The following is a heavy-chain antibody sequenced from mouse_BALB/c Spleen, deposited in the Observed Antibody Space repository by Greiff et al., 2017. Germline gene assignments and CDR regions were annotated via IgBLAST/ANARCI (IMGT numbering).Heavy chain of an antibody. CDR3: ARWGYGQYYFDY. V-gene: IGHV1-31*01. Sequence: VQLQQSGPELVKPGASVKISCKASGYSFTGYYMHWVKQSHVKSLEWIGRINPYNGATSYNQNFKDKASLTVDKSSSTAYMELHSLTSEDSAVYYCARWGYGQYYFDYWGQGTTLTVSS. D-gene: IGHD2-10*02. J-gene: IGHJ2*01. CDR1: GYSFTGYY. CDR2: INPYNGAT.